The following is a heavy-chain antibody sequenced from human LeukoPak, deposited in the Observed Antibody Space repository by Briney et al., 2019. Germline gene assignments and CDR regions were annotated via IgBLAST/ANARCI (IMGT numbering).Heavy chain of an antibody. Sequence: VASVTVSCKASGYTFTSYGISWVRQAPGQGLEWMGWVSAYNGNTNYAQKLQGRVTMTTDTSTSTAYMELRSLRSDDTAVYYCATLLTTGTTTDGWFVPWGQGTLVTVSS. V-gene: IGHV1-18*01. CDR1: GYTFTSYG. J-gene: IGHJ5*02. CDR2: VSAYNGNT. D-gene: IGHD1-7*01. CDR3: ATLLTTGTTTDGWFVP.